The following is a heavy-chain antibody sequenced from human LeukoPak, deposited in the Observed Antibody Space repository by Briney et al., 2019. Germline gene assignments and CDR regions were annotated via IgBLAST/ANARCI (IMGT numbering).Heavy chain of an antibody. V-gene: IGHV3-7*03. D-gene: IGHD6-6*01. CDR3: ARSSYSSSSSD. J-gene: IGHJ3*01. Sequence: PGGSLRLSCAVSGFTFSGFWMSWSRQAPGKGLEWVASINSDGSEGYYADVVKGRFTISRDNAKNSLYLQINSLRAEDTAVYYCARSSYSSSSSDWGQGTMVTVSS. CDR1: GFTFSGFW. CDR2: INSDGSEG.